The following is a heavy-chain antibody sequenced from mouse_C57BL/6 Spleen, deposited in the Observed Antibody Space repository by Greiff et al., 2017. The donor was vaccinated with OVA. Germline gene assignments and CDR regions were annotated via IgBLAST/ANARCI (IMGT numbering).Heavy chain of an antibody. V-gene: IGHV1-64*01. D-gene: IGHD2-1*01. CDR1: CYTFTSYR. Sequence: VKPQESGAELVKPGASVKLSCKASCYTFTSYRMHRVKQRPGQGLEWIGMIHPNSGSTNYNEKFKSKATLTVDKSSSTAYMQLSSLTSEDSAVYYCARERDGNYSYYAMDYWGQGTSVTVSS. CDR3: ARERDGNYSYYAMDY. CDR2: IHPNSGST. J-gene: IGHJ4*01.